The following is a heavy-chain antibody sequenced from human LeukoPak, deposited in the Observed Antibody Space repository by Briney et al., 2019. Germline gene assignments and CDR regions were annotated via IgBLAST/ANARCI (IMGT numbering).Heavy chain of an antibody. Sequence: GGSLRLSCATSGFTFSTSDMHWVRQAPGKGLEWVSFIQYDGSRKNYVDSVKGRFTISRDNSKNTLYLQMNSLRAEDTAVYYCAKGVVVVPAKYYFDYWGQGTLVTVSS. J-gene: IGHJ4*02. D-gene: IGHD2-15*01. CDR2: IQYDGSRK. CDR3: AKGVVVVPAKYYFDY. CDR1: GFTFSTSD. V-gene: IGHV3-30*02.